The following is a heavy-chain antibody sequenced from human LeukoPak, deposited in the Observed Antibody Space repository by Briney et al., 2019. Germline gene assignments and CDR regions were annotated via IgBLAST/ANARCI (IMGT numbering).Heavy chain of an antibody. Sequence: GGSLRLSCAASGFTFSSYVMSWVRQAPGKGLDWVSTISGGGGSSYYADSVKGRFTISRDNSKNTLYLQMNSLRAEDTAVYYCSLWTRFDYWGQGTLVTVSS. CDR1: GFTFSSYV. V-gene: IGHV3-23*01. CDR3: SLWTRFDY. CDR2: ISGGGGSS. D-gene: IGHD1-1*01. J-gene: IGHJ4*02.